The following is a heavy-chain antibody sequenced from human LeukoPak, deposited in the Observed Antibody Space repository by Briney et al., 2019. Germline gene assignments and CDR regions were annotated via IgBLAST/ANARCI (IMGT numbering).Heavy chain of an antibody. J-gene: IGHJ5*02. D-gene: IGHD6-13*01. CDR2: VYLSGGT. Sequence: PSETLSLTCSVSGGSISSGVYYWSWIRQPPGKGLEWIGYVYLSGGTYYSPSLKSRVTISVDRSKTQFSLRLSSVTAADTAVYYCASGVAPTSSNWYLNWFDPWGQGTLVTVSS. V-gene: IGHV4-30-2*01. CDR3: ASGVAPTSSNWYLNWFDP. CDR1: GGSISSGVYY.